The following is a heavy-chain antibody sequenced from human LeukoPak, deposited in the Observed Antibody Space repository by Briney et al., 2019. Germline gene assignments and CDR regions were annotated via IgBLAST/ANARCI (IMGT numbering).Heavy chain of an antibody. CDR1: GGSISSGSYY. Sequence: NPSETLSLTCTVSGGSISSGSYYWSWIRQPAGKGLEWIGRIYTSGSTNYNPSLKSRVTISVDTSKNQFSLKLSSVTAADTAVYYCAREGVSWYHDFWSGYLIDYWGQGTLVTVSS. CDR2: IYTSGST. D-gene: IGHD3-3*01. V-gene: IGHV4-61*02. J-gene: IGHJ4*02. CDR3: AREGVSWYHDFWSGYLIDY.